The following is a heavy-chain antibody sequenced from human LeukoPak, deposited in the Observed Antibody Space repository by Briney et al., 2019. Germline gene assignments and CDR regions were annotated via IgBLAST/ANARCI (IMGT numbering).Heavy chain of an antibody. V-gene: IGHV3-33*01. CDR3: ARSYYYDSSGYYDYDAFDI. D-gene: IGHD3-22*01. CDR1: GFTFSSYG. J-gene: IGHJ3*02. CDR2: IWYDGSNK. Sequence: PGGSLRLSCAASGFTFSSYGMHWVRQAPGKGLEWVAVIWYDGSNKYYADSVKGRFTISRDNSKNTLYLQMNSLKTEDTAVYYCARSYYYDSSGYYDYDAFDIWGQGTMVTVSS.